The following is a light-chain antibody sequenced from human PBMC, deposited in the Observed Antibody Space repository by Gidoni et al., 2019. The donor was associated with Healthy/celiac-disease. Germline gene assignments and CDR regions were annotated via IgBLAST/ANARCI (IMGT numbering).Light chain of an antibody. CDR3: QQRSNWPSIT. CDR1: QSVSSY. J-gene: IGKJ5*01. Sequence: EIVLTQSPATLSLSPGERATLSCRASQSVSSYLAWYKQKPGHAPRLLIYDASNRATGIPARFSCSGSGTDFTLTISSLEPEDFAVYYCQQRSNWPSITFGQGTRLEIK. V-gene: IGKV3-11*01. CDR2: DAS.